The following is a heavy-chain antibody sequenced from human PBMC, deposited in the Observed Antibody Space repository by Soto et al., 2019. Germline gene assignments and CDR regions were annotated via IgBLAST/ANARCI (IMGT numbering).Heavy chain of an antibody. Sequence: SETLSLTCAGYGGSFSGYYWTRLRQPPGTGLEWIGEINHSGSTNYTPSLKSRVTISVDTSKNQFSLKLTSVTAADAALYYCARDFFDSSDYTTNWFDPWGQG. V-gene: IGHV4-34*01. CDR3: ARDFFDSSDYTTNWFDP. D-gene: IGHD3-22*01. CDR2: INHSGST. J-gene: IGHJ5*02. CDR1: GGSFSGYY.